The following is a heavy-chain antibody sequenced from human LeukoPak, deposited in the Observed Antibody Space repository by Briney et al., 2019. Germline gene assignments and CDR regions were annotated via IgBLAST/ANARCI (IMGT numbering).Heavy chain of an antibody. D-gene: IGHD1-26*01. V-gene: IGHV4-30-4*01. CDR2: IYYSGST. Sequence: SETLSLTCTVSGGSISSGDYYWSWIRQPPGKGLEWIGYIYYSGSTYYNPSLKSRATISVDTSKNQFSLKLSSVTAADTAVYYCAREVVGATGLDYWGQGTLVTVSS. CDR3: AREVVGATGLDY. J-gene: IGHJ4*02. CDR1: GGSISSGDYY.